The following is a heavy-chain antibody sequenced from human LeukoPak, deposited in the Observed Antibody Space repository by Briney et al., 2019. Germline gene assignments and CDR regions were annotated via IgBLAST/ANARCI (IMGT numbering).Heavy chain of an antibody. CDR2: ISAYNGNT. CDR1: GYTFTSYG. D-gene: IGHD3-10*01. CDR3: ARSKPYYYGSGSQHFDY. J-gene: IGHJ4*02. V-gene: IGHV1-18*01. Sequence: AASVKVSCKASGYTFTSYGISWVRQAPGQGLERMGWISAYNGNTNYAQKLQGRVTMTTDTSTSTAYMELRSLRSDDTAVYYCARSKPYYYGSGSQHFDYWGQGTLVTVSS.